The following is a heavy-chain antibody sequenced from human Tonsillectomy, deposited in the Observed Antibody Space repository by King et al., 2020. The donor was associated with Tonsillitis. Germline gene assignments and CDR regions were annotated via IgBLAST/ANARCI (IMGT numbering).Heavy chain of an antibody. CDR2: IIPMFGIS. CDR1: GGTFSNYG. J-gene: IGHJ6*04. D-gene: IGHD3-9*01. CDR3: ARDLLYCDIFTGYNVDYYYYGMDV. V-gene: IGHV1-69*09. Sequence: VQLVESGAEVKKPESSVKVSCKASGGTFSNYGITWVRQAPGQGLEWMGRIIPMFGISKYAQKFQGRVKITADKSTSTAYMGLSSLRSADPAVYYCARDLLYCDIFTGYNVDYYYYGMDVWGRGTTFIV.